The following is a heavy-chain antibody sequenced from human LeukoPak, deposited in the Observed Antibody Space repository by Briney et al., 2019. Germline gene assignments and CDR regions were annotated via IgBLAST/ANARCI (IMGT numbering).Heavy chain of an antibody. V-gene: IGHV4-61*02. D-gene: IGHD3-22*01. CDR2: IYTSGST. Sequence: SQTLSLTCTVSGGSISSGSYYWRWLRQPAGKGLEWIGRIYTSGSTNYNPSLKSRVTISVDTSKNQFSLKLSSVTAADTAVYYCARALRSSGYYLYWGQGTLVTVSS. CDR3: ARALRSSGYYLY. CDR1: GGSISSGSYY. J-gene: IGHJ4*02.